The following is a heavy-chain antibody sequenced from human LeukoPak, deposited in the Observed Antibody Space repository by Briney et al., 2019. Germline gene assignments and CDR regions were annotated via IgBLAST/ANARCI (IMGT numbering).Heavy chain of an antibody. J-gene: IGHJ4*02. CDR3: YCSYYYDSSGYSPIDY. Sequence: SETLSLTCTVSGGSISSSSYYWGWIRQLPGKGLEWIGSIYYSGSTYYNPSLKSRVTISVDTSKNQFSLKLSSVTAADTAVYYCYCSYYYDSSGYSPIDYWGQGTLVTVSS. D-gene: IGHD3-22*01. CDR2: IYYSGST. CDR1: GGSISSSSYY. V-gene: IGHV4-39*07.